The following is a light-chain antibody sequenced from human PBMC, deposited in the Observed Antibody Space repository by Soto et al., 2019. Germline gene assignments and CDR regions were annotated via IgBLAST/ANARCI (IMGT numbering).Light chain of an antibody. Sequence: IVLTQSPATLSLSPGERATLSCRASQRVSSYLALSQQKPGQAPRLLIYDASNRATGIPARFSGSGSGTDFTLTISSLEPDDFEVYYCQQRSDWPSTFGGGTTVPIQ. CDR2: DAS. CDR1: QRVSSY. J-gene: IGKJ4*01. CDR3: QQRSDWPST. V-gene: IGKV3-11*01.